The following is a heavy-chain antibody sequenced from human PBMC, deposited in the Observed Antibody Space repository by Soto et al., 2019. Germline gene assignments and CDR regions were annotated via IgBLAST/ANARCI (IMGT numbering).Heavy chain of an antibody. D-gene: IGHD2-2*01. CDR1: GGSISSSSYY. J-gene: IGHJ4*02. V-gene: IGHV4-39*01. Sequence: KASETLSLTCTVSGGSISSSSYYWGWIRQPPGKGLEWIGSIYYSGSTYYNPSLKSRVTISVDTSKNQFSLKLSSVTAADTAVYYCARLFQYQLLSFDYWGQGTLVTVSS. CDR2: IYYSGST. CDR3: ARLFQYQLLSFDY.